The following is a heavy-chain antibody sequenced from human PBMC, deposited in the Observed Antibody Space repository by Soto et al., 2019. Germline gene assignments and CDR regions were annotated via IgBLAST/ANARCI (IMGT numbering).Heavy chain of an antibody. CDR1: GDSISNLDYF. Sequence: PSATLSITCSVSGDSISNLDYFWAWIRQPPGQALEYIGYIYKSATTYYNPSFESRVAISVDTSESQFSLNVTSVTAADTAVYFCARGRYCLTGRCFPNWFDSWGQGAMVTVSS. D-gene: IGHD7-27*01. CDR3: ARGRYCLTGRCFPNWFDS. CDR2: IYKSATT. V-gene: IGHV4-30-4*01. J-gene: IGHJ5*01.